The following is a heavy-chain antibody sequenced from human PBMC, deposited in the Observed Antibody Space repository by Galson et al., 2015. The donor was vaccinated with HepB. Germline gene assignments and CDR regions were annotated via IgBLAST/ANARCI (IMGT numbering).Heavy chain of an antibody. D-gene: IGHD6-13*01. CDR2: IGSKANSYAT. CDR3: TRLGDLSGYSSL. Sequence: SLRLSCAASGFTFSGSAMHWVRQASGRGLEWVGRIGSKANSYATAYAASVKGRFTISRDDSKNTAYMQMKSLKTEDTAVYNCTRLGDLSGYSSLWGQGTLVTVSS. J-gene: IGHJ4*02. V-gene: IGHV3-73*01. CDR1: GFTFSGSA.